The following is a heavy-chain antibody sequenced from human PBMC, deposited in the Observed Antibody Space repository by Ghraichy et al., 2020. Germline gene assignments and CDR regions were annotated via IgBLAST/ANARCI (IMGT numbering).Heavy chain of an antibody. Sequence: SETLSLTCTVSGGSISSSSYYWGWIRQPPGKGLEWIGSIHYSASTYYNPSLKSRVNISVDTSKHQFSLKLSSVTAADTAVYYCARQYGSPFDDWGQGTLVTVSS. CDR1: GGSISSSSYY. D-gene: IGHD4-17*01. CDR2: IHYSAST. J-gene: IGHJ4*02. V-gene: IGHV4-39*01. CDR3: ARQYGSPFDD.